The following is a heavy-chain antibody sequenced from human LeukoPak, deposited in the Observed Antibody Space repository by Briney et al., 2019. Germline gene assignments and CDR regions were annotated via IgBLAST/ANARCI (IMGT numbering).Heavy chain of an antibody. D-gene: IGHD3-9*01. CDR1: GYTFTSYD. CDR2: MNPNSGNT. J-gene: IGHJ6*02. V-gene: IGHV1-8*01. Sequence: ASVKASCKASGYTFTSYDINWVRQATGQGLEWTGWMNPNSGNTGYAQRFQGRVTMTRNTSISTAYMELSSLRSEDTAVYYCARAGDVLRYFDWLYDYYYGMDVWGQGTTVTVSS. CDR3: ARAGDVLRYFDWLYDYYYGMDV.